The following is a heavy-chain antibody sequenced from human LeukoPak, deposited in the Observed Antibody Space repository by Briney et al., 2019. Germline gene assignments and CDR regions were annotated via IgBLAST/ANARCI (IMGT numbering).Heavy chain of an antibody. J-gene: IGHJ6*03. D-gene: IGHD3-10*01. Sequence: SETLSLTCAVYGGSFSGYYWSWIRQPPGKGLEWIGEINHSGSTNYNPSLKSRVIISVDTSKNQFSLKLSSVTAADAAVYYCARLSFGESKYYYYYYYMDVWGKGTTVTISS. CDR3: ARLSFGESKYYYYYYYMDV. CDR1: GGSFSGYY. CDR2: INHSGST. V-gene: IGHV4-34*01.